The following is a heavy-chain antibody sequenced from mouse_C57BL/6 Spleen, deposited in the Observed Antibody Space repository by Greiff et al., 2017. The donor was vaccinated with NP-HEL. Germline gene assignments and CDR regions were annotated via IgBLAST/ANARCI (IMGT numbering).Heavy chain of an antibody. Sequence: QVQLKQPGAELVKPGASVKLSCKASGYTFTSYWMQWVKQRPGQGLEWIGEIDPSDSYTNYNQKFKGKATLTVDTSSSTAYMQLSSLTSEDSAVYYCARWGDYGNYHYYAMDYWGQGTSVTVSS. V-gene: IGHV1-50*01. J-gene: IGHJ4*01. D-gene: IGHD2-1*01. CDR3: ARWGDYGNYHYYAMDY. CDR1: GYTFTSYW. CDR2: IDPSDSYT.